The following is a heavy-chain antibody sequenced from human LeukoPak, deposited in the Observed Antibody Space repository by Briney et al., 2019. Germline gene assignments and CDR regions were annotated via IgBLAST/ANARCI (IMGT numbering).Heavy chain of an antibody. CDR3: ARHTSTVAGPTH. J-gene: IGHJ4*02. CDR2: IYYGGGT. V-gene: IGHV4-59*08. D-gene: IGHD6-19*01. CDR1: GGSITGFY. Sequence: SETLSLTCTVSGGSITGFYWSWIRQPPGKGLDWIGYIYYGGGTNYNPSLKSRVTISIDTSKNQFSLKLSSVTAADTAVYYCARHTSTVAGPTHWGQGTLVAVSS.